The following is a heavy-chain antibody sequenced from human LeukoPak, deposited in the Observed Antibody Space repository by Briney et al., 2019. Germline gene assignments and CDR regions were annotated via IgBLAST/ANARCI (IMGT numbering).Heavy chain of an antibody. CDR2: TYYRSRWYD. CDR1: GDSVSSNSAA. CDR3: TRAPYTSGWPSHFDY. Sequence: SQTLSLTCAISGDSVSSNSAARNWIRQSPSRGLEWLGRTYYRSRWYDDYAVSVKSRIIINSDTSKNQFSLQVNSVTPEDTAVYYCTRAPYTSGWPSHFDYWGQGTLVTVSS. V-gene: IGHV6-1*01. D-gene: IGHD6-19*01. J-gene: IGHJ4*02.